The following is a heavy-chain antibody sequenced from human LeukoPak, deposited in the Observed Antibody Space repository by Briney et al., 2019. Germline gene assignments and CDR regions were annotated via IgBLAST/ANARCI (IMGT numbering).Heavy chain of an antibody. D-gene: IGHD4-11*01. V-gene: IGHV3-33*01. CDR3: ARGTVTPYYYYGMDV. Sequence: GGSLRLSCAASGFTFSSYGMHWVRQAPGKGLEWVAVIWYDGSNKYYADSVKGRFTIPRDNSENTLYLQMNSLRAEDTAVYYCARGTVTPYYYYGMDVWGQGTTVTVSS. CDR2: IWYDGSNK. J-gene: IGHJ6*02. CDR1: GFTFSSYG.